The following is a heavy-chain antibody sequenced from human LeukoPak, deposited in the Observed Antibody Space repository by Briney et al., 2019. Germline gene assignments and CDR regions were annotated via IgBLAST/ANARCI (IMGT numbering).Heavy chain of an antibody. Sequence: ASVKVSCKASGYSFTGYYMHWGRQAPGQGREGMGWINPNSGDTKYAQKFQGRVTMTRDTSISTAYMELTRLRSDDTGVYYCARGGLRVMVYRLYYMDVWGKGPTVTVSS. CDR1: GYSFTGYY. J-gene: IGHJ6*03. D-gene: IGHD2-8*01. V-gene: IGHV1-2*02. CDR3: ARGGLRVMVYRLYYMDV. CDR2: INPNSGDT.